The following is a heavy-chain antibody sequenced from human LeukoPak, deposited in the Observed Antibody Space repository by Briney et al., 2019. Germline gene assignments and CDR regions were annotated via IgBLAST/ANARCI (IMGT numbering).Heavy chain of an antibody. D-gene: IGHD6-19*01. Sequence: GGSLRLSCAASGFTFSSYAMHWVRQAPGKGLEWVAVISYDGSNKYYADSVKGRFTISRDNSKNTLYLQMNSLRSDDTAVYYCARERIAVAGGNYYYYYGMDVWGQGTTVTVSS. CDR3: ARERIAVAGGNYYYYYGMDV. CDR1: GFTFSSYA. V-gene: IGHV3-30-3*01. CDR2: ISYDGSNK. J-gene: IGHJ6*02.